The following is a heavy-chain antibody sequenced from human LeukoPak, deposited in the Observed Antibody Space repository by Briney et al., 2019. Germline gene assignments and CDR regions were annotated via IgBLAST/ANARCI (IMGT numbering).Heavy chain of an antibody. CDR1: GYTFTGYY. J-gene: IGHJ4*02. V-gene: IGHV1-2*02. CDR3: ASYGSGSYYDPLFDY. Sequence: GASVKVSCKASGYTFTGYYVHWVRQAPGQGLEWMGCINPNSGGTNYAPKFQGRVTMTRDTSVTTAYMELSRLRSDDTAVYYCASYGSGSYYDPLFDYWGQGTLVTVSS. D-gene: IGHD3-10*01. CDR2: INPNSGGT.